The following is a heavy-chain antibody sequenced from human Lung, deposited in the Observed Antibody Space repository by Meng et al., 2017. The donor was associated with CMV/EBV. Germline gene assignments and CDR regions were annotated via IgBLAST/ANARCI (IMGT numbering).Heavy chain of an antibody. CDR1: GFTFSSYA. D-gene: IGHD6-19*01. CDR2: ISYDGSNK. V-gene: IGHV3-30-3*01. CDR3: ADMGEWLAN. Sequence: QVQLVESGGGVVQPGRSVSLACAASGFTFSSYAMHWVRQSPGKGLEWVAVISYDGSNKYYADSVKGRFTISRDNSKNTLYLQMNSLRAEDTAVYYCADMGEWLANWGQGTLVTVSS. J-gene: IGHJ4*02.